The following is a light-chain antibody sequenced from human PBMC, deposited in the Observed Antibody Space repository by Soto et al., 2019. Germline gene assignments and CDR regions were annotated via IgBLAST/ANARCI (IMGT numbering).Light chain of an antibody. J-gene: IGLJ3*02. V-gene: IGLV2-14*03. CDR1: SSDIGSYSY. CDR2: DVS. CDR3: SSYGDSSTL. Sequence: QSALTQPDSLSGSPGQSITISCTGSSSDIGSYSYVSWYQQHPGKAPKLMIFDVSYRPSGISDRFSGSKSGNTASLTISGLQPEDEADYYCSSYGDSSTLFGGGTTLTVL.